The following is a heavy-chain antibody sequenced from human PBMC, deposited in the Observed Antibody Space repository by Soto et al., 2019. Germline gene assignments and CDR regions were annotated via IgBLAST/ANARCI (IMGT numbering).Heavy chain of an antibody. D-gene: IGHD6-19*01. Sequence: VSVQVSCKASGYTFPSYGISWVRQAPGQGLEWMGWINPNSGGTNYAQKFQGRVTMTRDTSISTAYMELSRLRSDDTAVYYCAGGIAVPAALDYWGQGTLVTV. CDR1: GYTFPSYG. CDR2: INPNSGGT. CDR3: AGGIAVPAALDY. J-gene: IGHJ4*02. V-gene: IGHV1-2*02.